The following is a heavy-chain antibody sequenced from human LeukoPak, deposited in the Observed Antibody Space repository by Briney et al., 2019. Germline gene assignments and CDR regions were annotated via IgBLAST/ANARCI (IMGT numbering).Heavy chain of an antibody. CDR1: GGSISSGDYY. Sequence: SQTLSLTCTVSGGSISSGDYYWSWIRQPPGKGLEWIGYIYYSGSTYYNPSLKSRVTMSVDTSKNQFSLKLSSVTAADTAVYYCARGRYDFWSGYYLDYWGQGTLVTVSS. D-gene: IGHD3-3*01. V-gene: IGHV4-30-4*08. CDR2: IYYSGST. CDR3: ARGRYDFWSGYYLDY. J-gene: IGHJ4*02.